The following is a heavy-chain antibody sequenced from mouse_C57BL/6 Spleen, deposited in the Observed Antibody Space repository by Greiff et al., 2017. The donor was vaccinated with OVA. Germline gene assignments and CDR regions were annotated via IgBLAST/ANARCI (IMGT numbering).Heavy chain of an antibody. D-gene: IGHD2-4*01. CDR3: ARTYDYDVDYAMDY. V-gene: IGHV1-26*01. J-gene: IGHJ4*01. CDR1: GYTFTDYY. CDR2: INPNNGGT. Sequence: EVQLQQSGPELVKPGASVKISCKASGYTFTDYYMNWVKQSHGKSLEWIGDINPNNGGTSYNQKFKGKATLTVDKSSSTAYMKLRSLTSEDSAVYYCARTYDYDVDYAMDYWGQGTSVTVSS.